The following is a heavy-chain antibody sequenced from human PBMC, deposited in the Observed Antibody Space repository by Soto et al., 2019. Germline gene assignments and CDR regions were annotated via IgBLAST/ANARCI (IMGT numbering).Heavy chain of an antibody. V-gene: IGHV3-9*01. D-gene: IGHD6-19*01. CDR2: ISWNSGSI. Sequence: GGSLRLSCAASGFTFDDYAMHWVRQAPGKGLEWVSGISWNSGSIGYADSVKGRFTISRDNAKNSLYLQMNSLRAEDTALYYCAKDGHGLNYYFDYWGQGTLVTVSS. CDR3: AKDGHGLNYYFDY. CDR1: GFTFDDYA. J-gene: IGHJ4*02.